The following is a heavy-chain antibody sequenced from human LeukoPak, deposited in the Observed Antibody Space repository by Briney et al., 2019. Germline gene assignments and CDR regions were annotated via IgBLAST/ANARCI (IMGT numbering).Heavy chain of an antibody. CDR3: ARGYVVVPAAMVGY. V-gene: IGHV3-21*01. J-gene: IGHJ4*02. CDR2: ISSSSSYI. D-gene: IGHD2-2*01. CDR1: GFTFSSYS. Sequence: AGGSLRLSCAASGFTFSSYSMNWVRQAPGKGLEWVSSISSSSSYIYYADSVKGRFTISRVNAKNSLYLQMNSLRAEDTAVYYCARGYVVVPAAMVGYWGQGTLVTVSS.